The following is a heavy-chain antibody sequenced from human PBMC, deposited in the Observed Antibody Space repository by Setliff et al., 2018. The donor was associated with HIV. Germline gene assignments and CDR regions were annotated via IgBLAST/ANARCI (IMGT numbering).Heavy chain of an antibody. D-gene: IGHD3-22*01. CDR1: GGSASNSRYY. V-gene: IGHV4-39*01. CDR3: ASRIYYYDSSGYLREEGFDPV. J-gene: IGHJ4*02. CDR2: IHYNEKT. Sequence: SETLSLTCTVSGGSASNSRYYWAWIRQPPGKGLEYIGSIHYNEKTYYNPSLKSRVTISIDTSKNQFSLNLPSVTAADTAVYYCASRIYYYDSSGYLREEGFDPVWGQGTLGTVSS.